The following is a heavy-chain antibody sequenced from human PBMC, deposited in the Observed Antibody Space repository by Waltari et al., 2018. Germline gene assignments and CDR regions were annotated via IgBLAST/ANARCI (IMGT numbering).Heavy chain of an antibody. CDR1: GFTFSSWG. D-gene: IGHD6-19*01. J-gene: IGHJ4*02. CDR3: TRDVYGSGGDYFEP. CDR2: ITSGSTYI. Sequence: QLVESGGGLVKPGGSLRLSCSASGFTFSSWGMNWVRQAPGKGLEWIDSITSGSTYIFYADAVKGRFTISRDDAKDSLYLKVDSLRAEDTGVYYCTRDVYGSGGDYFEPWGQGTLVTVSS. V-gene: IGHV3-21*02.